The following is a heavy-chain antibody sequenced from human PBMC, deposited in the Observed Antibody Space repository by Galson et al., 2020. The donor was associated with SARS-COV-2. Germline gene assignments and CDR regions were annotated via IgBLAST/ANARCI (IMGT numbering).Heavy chain of an antibody. Sequence: TGGSLRLSCAASGFTFSSYSMHWVRQAPGKGLEWVAAISYNGSNEYYADSVKGRFTISRDNSKNTLYLQMNSLRAEDTAVYYCAKGDWYSRGWYPFDYWGQGSLVTVAS. V-gene: IGHV3-30*18. J-gene: IGHJ4*02. D-gene: IGHD6-19*01. CDR2: ISYNGSNE. CDR3: AKGDWYSRGWYPFDY. CDR1: GFTFSSYS.